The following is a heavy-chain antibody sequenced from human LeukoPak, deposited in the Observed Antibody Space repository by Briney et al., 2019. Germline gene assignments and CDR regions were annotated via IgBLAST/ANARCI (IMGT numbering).Heavy chain of an antibody. CDR3: AKGRYYYYYGMDV. CDR2: ISWNSGSI. J-gene: IGHJ6*02. Sequence: PGRSLSLSCAASGFTFDDYAMHWVRHAPGKGLEWVSGISWNSGSIGYADSVKSRFTISRDNAKNSLYLQMNSLRAEDTALYYCAKGRYYYYYGMDVWGRGTTVTVSS. V-gene: IGHV3-9*01. CDR1: GFTFDDYA.